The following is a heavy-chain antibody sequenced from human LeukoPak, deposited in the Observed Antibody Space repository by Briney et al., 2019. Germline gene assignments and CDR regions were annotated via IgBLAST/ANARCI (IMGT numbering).Heavy chain of an antibody. J-gene: IGHJ5*02. D-gene: IGHD3-22*01. CDR1: GGSISSSSYY. CDR2: IYYSGST. Sequence: KHSETLSLTCTVSGGSISSSSYYWGWIRQPPGKGLEWIGSIYYSGSTYYNPSLKSRVTISVDTSKNQFSLKLSSVTAADTAVYYCARQYYDSSGYYYGGYNWFDPWGQGTLVTVSS. CDR3: ARQYYDSSGYYYGGYNWFDP. V-gene: IGHV4-39*01.